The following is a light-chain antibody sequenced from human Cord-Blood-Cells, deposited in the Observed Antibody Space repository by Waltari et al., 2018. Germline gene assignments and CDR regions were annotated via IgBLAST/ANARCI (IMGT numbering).Light chain of an antibody. CDR1: QSLLHSNGYNY. CDR3: MQALQTPLT. CDR2: LGC. Sequence: DIVMPQSPLSLPVTPGAPPSISCSSSQSLLHSNGYNYLDWYLQKPGQSPQLLIYLGCNRASGVPDRFSGSGSGTDFTLKISRVEAEDVGVYYCMQALQTPLTVGGGTKVEIK. V-gene: IGKV2-28*01. J-gene: IGKJ4*01.